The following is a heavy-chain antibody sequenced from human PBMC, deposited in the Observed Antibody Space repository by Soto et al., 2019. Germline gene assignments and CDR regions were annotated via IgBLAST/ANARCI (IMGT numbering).Heavy chain of an antibody. J-gene: IGHJ5*02. Sequence: GASVTVSCKASGYTFNHYYMHWVRQAPGPGLEWMGWISPHTGGTTYAQKFQGRVTMTRDTSVSTAFMELSRLGSDDTAVYYCARDMHAGFTHYFDPWGQGTLVTVSS. CDR3: ARDMHAGFTHYFDP. CDR1: GYTFNHYY. D-gene: IGHD1-26*01. CDR2: ISPHTGGT. V-gene: IGHV1-2*02.